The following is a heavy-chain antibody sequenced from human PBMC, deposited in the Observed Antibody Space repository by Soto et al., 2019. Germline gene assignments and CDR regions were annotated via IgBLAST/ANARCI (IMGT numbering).Heavy chain of an antibody. CDR2: ISGSGGRT. D-gene: IGHD1-26*01. CDR1: GFTFSSYA. V-gene: IGHV3-23*01. J-gene: IGHJ5*02. CDR3: ANVRLVVPTRDKWFDL. Sequence: GGSLRLSCAASGFTFSSYAMTWARQAPGKGLEWVSGISGSGGRTYYADSVKGRFTMSRDNSKNTLYLQMNSLRAEDTAVYYCANVRLVVPTRDKWFDLWGQGTLVTVS.